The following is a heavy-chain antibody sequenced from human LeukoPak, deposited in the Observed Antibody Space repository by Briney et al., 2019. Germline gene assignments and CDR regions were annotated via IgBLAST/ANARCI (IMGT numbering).Heavy chain of an antibody. CDR2: ISYDGSNK. Sequence: QPGGSLRPSCAASGFTFSSYAMHWVRQAPGKGLEWVAVISYDGSNKYYADSVKGRFTISRDNSKNTLYLQMNSLRAEDTAVYYCARDLATHFCFDYWGQGTLVTVSS. CDR3: ARDLATHFCFDY. CDR1: GFTFSSYA. J-gene: IGHJ4*02. D-gene: IGHD3-3*02. V-gene: IGHV3-30-3*01.